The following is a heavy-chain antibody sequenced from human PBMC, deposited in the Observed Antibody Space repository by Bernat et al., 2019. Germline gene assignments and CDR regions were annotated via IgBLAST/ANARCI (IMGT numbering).Heavy chain of an antibody. CDR2: IFYSGTV. V-gene: IGHV4-39*02. CDR3: ARRGYCNGGSCPSGGFDI. CDR1: GGSISSSAYY. D-gene: IGHD2-15*01. Sequence: QLQLQESGPGLVNPSETLSLTCTASGGSISSSAYYWGWIRQPPGKGLERIGNIFYSGTVYYNPSLSGRVTISIDTSKNHLSLRLSSVTAVDTAVYYCARRGYCNGGSCPSGGFDIWGQGTMVTVSS. J-gene: IGHJ3*02.